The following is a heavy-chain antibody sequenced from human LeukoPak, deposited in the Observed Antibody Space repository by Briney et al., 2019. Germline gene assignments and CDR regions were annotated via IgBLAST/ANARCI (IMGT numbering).Heavy chain of an antibody. CDR2: ISAYNGNT. CDR3: ARDIVLISSHYYYYMDV. CDR1: GYTFTSYG. J-gene: IGHJ6*03. V-gene: IGHV1-18*01. Sequence: GASVKVSCKASGYTFTSYGISWVRQAPGQGLEWMGWISAYNGNTNYAQKLQGRVTMTTDTSTSTAYMELRSLRSDDTAVYYCARDIVLISSHYYYYMDVWGKGTTVTVSS. D-gene: IGHD2-8*01.